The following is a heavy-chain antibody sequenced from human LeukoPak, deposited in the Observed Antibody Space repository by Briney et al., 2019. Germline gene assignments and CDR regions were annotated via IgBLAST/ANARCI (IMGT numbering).Heavy chain of an antibody. CDR2: ISYDGSNK. D-gene: IGHD2-8*01. J-gene: IGHJ5*02. CDR1: GFTFSSYG. V-gene: IGHV3-30*18. CDR3: AKDEGYCTNGVCYSWFDP. Sequence: GGSLRLSCAASGFTFSSYGMHWVRQAPGKGLEWVAVISYDGSNKYYADSVKGRFTISRDNSKNMLYLQMNSLSAEDTAVYYCAKDEGYCTNGVCYSWFDPWGQGTLVTVSS.